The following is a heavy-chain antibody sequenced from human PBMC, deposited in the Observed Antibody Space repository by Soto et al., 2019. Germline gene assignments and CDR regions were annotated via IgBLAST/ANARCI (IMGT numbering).Heavy chain of an antibody. CDR3: TALLRGVGAFDI. Sequence: EMQLVQSGGGLVTPGGSLRLSCAASGFSFTDVWMSWVRQAPGKGLEWVARVKDKTDGETTDYAAPVEGRFTISRDESKNTLYLQMNSLKTEDTAVYYCTALLRGVGAFDIWGQGTMGSGSS. CDR2: VKDKTDGETT. J-gene: IGHJ3*02. D-gene: IGHD3-10*01. V-gene: IGHV3-15*01. CDR1: GFSFTDVW.